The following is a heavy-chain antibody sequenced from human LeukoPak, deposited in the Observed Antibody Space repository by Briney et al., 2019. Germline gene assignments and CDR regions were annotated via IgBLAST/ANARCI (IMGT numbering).Heavy chain of an antibody. CDR1: GFTFSSYG. Sequence: GGSLRLSCAASGFTFSSYGMSWVRQAPGKGLEWVSAISGSGGSTYYADSVKGRFTISRDNAKNSLYLQMNSLRAEDTAVYYCARDLDLGVTRWLEPEFDYWGQGTLVTVSS. D-gene: IGHD5-24*01. J-gene: IGHJ4*02. CDR2: ISGSGGST. CDR3: ARDLDLGVTRWLEPEFDY. V-gene: IGHV3-23*01.